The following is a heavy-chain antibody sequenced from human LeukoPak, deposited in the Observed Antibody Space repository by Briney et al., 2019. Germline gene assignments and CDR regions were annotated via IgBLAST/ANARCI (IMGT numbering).Heavy chain of an antibody. Sequence: GGSLRLSCAASGFAFSSYSMNWVRQAPGKGLGWVSSISSSSSYIYYADSVKGRFTISRDNAKNSLYLQMNSLRAEDTAVYYCARNLPIAAAGSGAFDYWGQGTLVTVSS. CDR1: GFAFSSYS. D-gene: IGHD6-13*01. CDR3: ARNLPIAAAGSGAFDY. V-gene: IGHV3-21*01. J-gene: IGHJ4*02. CDR2: ISSSSSYI.